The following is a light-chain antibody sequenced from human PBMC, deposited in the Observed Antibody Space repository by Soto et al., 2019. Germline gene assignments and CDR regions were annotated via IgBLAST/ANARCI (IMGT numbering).Light chain of an antibody. J-gene: IGKJ4*01. CDR3: QQSYSVPLT. V-gene: IGKV1-39*01. CDR1: QNIVNY. Sequence: DIQMTQSPSSLSASVRDRVTITCRASQNIVNYLNWYQRKPGKAPKLLIYGASSLQRGVPSRFSGSGSGTDFTLTISTLQPEDFATFYCQQSYSVPLTFGGGTKVEIK. CDR2: GAS.